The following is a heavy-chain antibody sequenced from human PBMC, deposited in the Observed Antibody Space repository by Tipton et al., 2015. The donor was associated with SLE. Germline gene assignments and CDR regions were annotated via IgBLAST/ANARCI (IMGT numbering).Heavy chain of an antibody. CDR3: VRDWVGAKPFDY. CDR1: GFTFSDYY. CDR2: ISGNDATI. J-gene: IGHJ4*02. D-gene: IGHD1-26*01. Sequence: SLRLSCAASGFTFSDYYMNWIRQAPGKGLEWISYISGNDATIYYADSVKGRFTISRDNAKNSLYLQMNSLKAEDTAIYYCVRDWVGAKPFDYWGQGTLVTVSS. V-gene: IGHV3-11*04.